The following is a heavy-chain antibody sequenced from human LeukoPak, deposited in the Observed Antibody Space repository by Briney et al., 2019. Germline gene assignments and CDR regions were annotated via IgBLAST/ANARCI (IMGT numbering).Heavy chain of an antibody. D-gene: IGHD6-13*01. CDR1: GFTFSSYD. Sequence: KAGGSLRLSCAASGFTFSSYDMSWVRQAPGKGLEGVSAISGSGGSTYYADSVKGRFTISRDNSRNMLYLQMNSLRAEDTAVYYCAKADYPGSSWYSDYYYYGMDVWGQGTTVSVSS. CDR3: AKADYPGSSWYSDYYYYGMDV. V-gene: IGHV3-23*01. J-gene: IGHJ6*02. CDR2: ISGSGGST.